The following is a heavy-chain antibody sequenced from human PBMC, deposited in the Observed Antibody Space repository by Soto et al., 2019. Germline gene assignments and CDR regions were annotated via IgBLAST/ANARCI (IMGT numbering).Heavy chain of an antibody. J-gene: IGHJ4*02. CDR1: GGSISSGGYS. Sequence: PSETLSLTCAVSGGSISSGGYSWSWIRQPPGKGLEWIGYIYHSGSTYYNPSLKSRVTISVDRSKNQFSLKLSSVTAADTAVYYCARGAPVVNDYWGQGTLVNVS. CDR3: ARGAPVVNDY. D-gene: IGHD3-22*01. V-gene: IGHV4-30-2*01. CDR2: IYHSGST.